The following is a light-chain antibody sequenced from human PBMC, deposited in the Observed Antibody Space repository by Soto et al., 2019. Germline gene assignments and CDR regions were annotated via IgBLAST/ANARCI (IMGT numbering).Light chain of an antibody. CDR2: EVS. CDR1: GSDVGGYNY. J-gene: IGLJ1*01. Sequence: QSALTQPPSASGSPGQSVTISCTGTGSDVGGYNYVSWYQQHPGKAPKLMIYEVSKRPSGVPDRFSGSKSGNTASLTVSGLQAEDEANYYCSSYTGSSYVFGTGTKVTVL. CDR3: SSYTGSSYV. V-gene: IGLV2-8*01.